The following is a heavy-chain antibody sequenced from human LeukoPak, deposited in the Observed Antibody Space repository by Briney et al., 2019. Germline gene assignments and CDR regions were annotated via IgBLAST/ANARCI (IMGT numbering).Heavy chain of an antibody. CDR2: ISGSGDTT. CDR3: AKTNYYDSSGYYYTPRYFDY. J-gene: IGHJ4*02. V-gene: IGHV3-23*01. D-gene: IGHD3-22*01. CDR1: GFTFSSYA. Sequence: GGSLRLSRAASGFTFSSYAMSWVRQAPGKGLEWVSAISGSGDTTYYADSVKGRFTISSDTSKNTLYLQMNSLRAEDTAVYYCAKTNYYDSSGYYYTPRYFDYWGQGTLVTVSS.